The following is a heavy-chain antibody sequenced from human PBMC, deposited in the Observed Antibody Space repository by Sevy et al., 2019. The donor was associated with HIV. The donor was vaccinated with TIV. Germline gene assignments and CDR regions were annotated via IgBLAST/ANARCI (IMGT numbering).Heavy chain of an antibody. D-gene: IGHD3-16*01. CDR2: IYPGDSDT. Sequence: GESLKISCKGSGYSFTSCWIGWVRQMPRKGLEWMWIIYPGDSDTRYSPSFQGQVTISADKSISTAYLQWSSLKASDTAMYYCARSRRGDYDYVWGSYFSADTPGKDAFDIWGQGTMVTVSS. CDR3: ARSRRGDYDYVWGSYFSADTPGKDAFDI. V-gene: IGHV5-51*01. J-gene: IGHJ3*02. CDR1: GYSFTSCW.